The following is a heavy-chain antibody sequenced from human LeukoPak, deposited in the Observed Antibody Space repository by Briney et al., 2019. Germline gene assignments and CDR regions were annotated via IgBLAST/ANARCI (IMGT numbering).Heavy chain of an antibody. CDR3: ARGAGYYDFWSGRWYYYMDV. D-gene: IGHD3-3*01. Sequence: SETLSLTCTVSGGSISSSSYYWGWIRQPPGKGLEWIGSIYYSGSTYYNASLQSRVTISLDTSKNQFSLKLSSVTAADTAVYYCARGAGYYDFWSGRWYYYMDVWGKGTTVTISS. CDR2: IYYSGST. V-gene: IGHV4-39*07. CDR1: GGSISSSSYY. J-gene: IGHJ6*03.